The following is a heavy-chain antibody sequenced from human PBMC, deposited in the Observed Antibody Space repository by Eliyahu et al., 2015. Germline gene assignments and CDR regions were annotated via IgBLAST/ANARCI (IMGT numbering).Heavy chain of an antibody. J-gene: IGHJ4*02. CDR2: ISSGGSSI. D-gene: IGHD2-15*01. V-gene: IGHV3-11*01. CDR3: VRACSGASCYSGTHPIFDY. Sequence: GLSWVSYISSGGSSIYYADSVKGRFTISRDNAKKSLYLQMNSLRAEDTAVYYCVRACSGASCYSGTHPIFDYWGQGTLVTVSS.